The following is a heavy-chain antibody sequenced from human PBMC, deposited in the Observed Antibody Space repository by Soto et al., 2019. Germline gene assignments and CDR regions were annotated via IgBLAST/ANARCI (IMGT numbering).Heavy chain of an antibody. CDR2: IYYSGST. J-gene: IGHJ5*02. V-gene: IGHV4-31*03. D-gene: IGHD3-16*02. CDR1: GGSISSGGYY. CDR3: ARDLGAGDYVWGSYSYHWLDP. Sequence: TLSLTCTVSGGSISSGGYYWSWIRQHPGKGLEWIGYIYYSGSTYYNPSLKSRVTISVDTSKNLFSLKLSSVTAADTAVYYCARDLGAGDYVWGSYSYHWLDPWGQGNLV.